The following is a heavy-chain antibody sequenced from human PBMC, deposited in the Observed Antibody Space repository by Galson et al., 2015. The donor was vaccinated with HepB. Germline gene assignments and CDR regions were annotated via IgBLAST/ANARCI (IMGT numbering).Heavy chain of an antibody. D-gene: IGHD3-9*01. CDR1: GFTFSSYG. J-gene: IGHJ4*02. CDR2: ISYDGSNK. Sequence: SLRLSCAASGFTFSSYGMHWVRQAPGKGLEWVAVISYDGSNKYYADSVKGRFTISRDNSKNTLYLQMNSLRAEDTAVYYCAKDQYDILTGLASPSYDYWGQGTLVTVSS. V-gene: IGHV3-30*18. CDR3: AKDQYDILTGLASPSYDY.